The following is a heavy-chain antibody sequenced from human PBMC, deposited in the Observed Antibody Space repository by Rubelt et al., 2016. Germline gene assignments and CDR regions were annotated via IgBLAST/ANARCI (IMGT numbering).Heavy chain of an antibody. Sequence: QVQLVQSGAEVKKPGSSVKVSCKASGGTFSSYAISWVRQAPGQGLEWMRRIIPILGTANYAQKFQGRVTITADESTSTAYMELSSLRSEDTAVYYCARDFLEWSDAFDIWAKGQWSPSLQ. CDR2: IIPILGTA. V-gene: IGHV1-69*11. J-gene: IGHJ3*02. CDR3: ARDFLEWSDAFDI. D-gene: IGHD3-3*01. CDR1: GGTFSSYA.